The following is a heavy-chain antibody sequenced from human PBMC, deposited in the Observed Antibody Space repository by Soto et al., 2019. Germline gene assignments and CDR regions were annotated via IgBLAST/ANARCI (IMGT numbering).Heavy chain of an antibody. J-gene: IGHJ4*02. CDR1: GFTFSSYS. CDR2: ISSSSSYI. D-gene: IGHD2-15*01. V-gene: IGHV3-21*01. CDR3: ASEYCSGGCCAG. Sequence: EVQLVESGGGLVKPGGSLRLSCAASGFTFSSYSMNWVRQAPGKGLEWVSSISSSSSYIYYADSVKGRFTISRDNAKNSRFLQMNSLRTEDTAVYYCASEYCSGGCCAGWGQGTLVTVSS.